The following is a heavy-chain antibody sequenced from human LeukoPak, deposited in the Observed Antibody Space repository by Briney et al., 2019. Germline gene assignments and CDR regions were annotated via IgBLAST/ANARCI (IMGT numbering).Heavy chain of an antibody. J-gene: IGHJ6*02. CDR1: GFTFEDYA. D-gene: IGHD1-26*01. CDR2: ISWNSDRI. V-gene: IGHV3-9*01. Sequence: GGSLRLSCAASGFTFEDYAMHWVRQGPGKGLEWVSGISWNSDRIGYADSVKGRFTISRDNSKNTLYLQMDSLRAEDTAVYACVKDHRDSGNYYYYYGMDVWGQGTTVAVSS. CDR3: VKDHRDSGNYYYYYGMDV.